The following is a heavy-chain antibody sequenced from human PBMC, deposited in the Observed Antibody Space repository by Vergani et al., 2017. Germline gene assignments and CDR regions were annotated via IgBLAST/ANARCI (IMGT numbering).Heavy chain of an antibody. Sequence: QVQLQQWGAGLLKPSETLSLTCAVYGGSFSGYYWSWIRQPPGKGLEWIGEINHSGSTNYNPSLKSRVTISVDTSKNQFSLKLSSVTAADTDVYYCARRYCSSTSCYHFDYWGQGTLVTVSS. CDR2: INHSGST. J-gene: IGHJ4*02. V-gene: IGHV4-34*01. CDR1: GGSFSGYY. CDR3: ARRYCSSTSCYHFDY. D-gene: IGHD2-2*01.